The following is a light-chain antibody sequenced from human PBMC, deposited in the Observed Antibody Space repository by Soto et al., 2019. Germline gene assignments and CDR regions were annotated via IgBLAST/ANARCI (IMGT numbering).Light chain of an antibody. CDR2: DAS. J-gene: IGKJ5*01. V-gene: IGKV3-11*01. CDR1: QSVSSY. CDR3: QQRSTSIT. Sequence: EIVLTQSPATLSLSPGERATLSCRASQSVSSYLAWYQQKPGQAPRLLIYDASNRATGIPARFSGSGSGTDVTLSICSLEPEDFAVYYCQQRSTSITFGQGTRLEI.